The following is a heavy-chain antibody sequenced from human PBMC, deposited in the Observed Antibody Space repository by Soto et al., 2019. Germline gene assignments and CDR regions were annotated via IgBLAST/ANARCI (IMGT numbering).Heavy chain of an antibody. J-gene: IGHJ3*02. V-gene: IGHV1-69*06. D-gene: IGHD1-26*01. CDR3: AREGASIVGATGAFDI. CDR2: FIPMFGTA. CDR1: GGTFSTYP. Sequence: QEQLVQSGSEVRRPGSSVRVSCTASGGTFSTYPIHWVRQAPGQGLEWMGGFIPMFGTANFAQKFQGRVTLTADKSTSTAYMELSSLKSEDTAVYYCAREGASIVGATGAFDILGQGTLVSVSS.